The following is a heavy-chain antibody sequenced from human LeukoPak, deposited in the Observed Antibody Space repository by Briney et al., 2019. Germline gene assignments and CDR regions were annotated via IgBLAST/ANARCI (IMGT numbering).Heavy chain of an antibody. D-gene: IGHD2-21*02. CDR2: IYPGDSDT. Sequence: GESLKISCKGSGYSFTNYWIGWVRQMPGKGLEFMGTIYPGDSDTRYSPSFQGQVTISADKSISTAYLQWSSLKASDTAMYYCARRADCGGDCYLQYYFDYWGQGTLVTVSS. V-gene: IGHV5-51*01. CDR3: ARRADCGGDCYLQYYFDY. J-gene: IGHJ4*02. CDR1: GYSFTNYW.